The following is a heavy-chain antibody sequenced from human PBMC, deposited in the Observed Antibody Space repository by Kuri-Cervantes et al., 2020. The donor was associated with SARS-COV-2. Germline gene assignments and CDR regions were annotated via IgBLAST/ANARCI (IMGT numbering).Heavy chain of an antibody. J-gene: IGHJ6*03. CDR2: INPNSGGT. Sequence: ASVKVSCKDSGYTFTGYYMHWVRQAPGQGLEWMGWINPNSGGTNYAQKFQGRVTMTRDTSISTDYMELSRLRSHDTAVYYRARMAETAIYYYYDMDVWGKGTTVTVSS. CDR1: GYTFTGYY. CDR3: ARMAETAIYYYYDMDV. D-gene: IGHD2-21*02. V-gene: IGHV1-2*02.